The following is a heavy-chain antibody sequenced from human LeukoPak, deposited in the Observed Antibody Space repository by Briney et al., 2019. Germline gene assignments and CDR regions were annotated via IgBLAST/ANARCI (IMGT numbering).Heavy chain of an antibody. J-gene: IGHJ4*02. Sequence: SETLSLTCTVSGGSISCRSYFWGWIRQPPGKGLEWIGSIYYKGNTYFNPSLKSRVTISEDTSKNQFFLKLNSLTAADTAVYYCAREEAYCGGDCYRLFDYWGQGTLVTVSS. CDR3: AREEAYCGGDCYRLFDY. CDR1: GGSISCRSYF. D-gene: IGHD2-21*02. CDR2: IYYKGNT. V-gene: IGHV4-39*07.